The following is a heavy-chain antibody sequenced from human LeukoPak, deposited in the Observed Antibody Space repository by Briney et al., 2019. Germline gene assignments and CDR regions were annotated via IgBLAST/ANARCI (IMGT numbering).Heavy chain of an antibody. J-gene: IGHJ3*02. CDR1: GFTFSSYW. D-gene: IGHD6-13*01. Sequence: PGGSLRLSCAASGFTFSSYWMSWVRQAPGKGLEWVANIKQGGSEKYYVDSVKGRFTISRDNAKNSLYLQMNSLRAEDTAVYYCATQLYSSSWYRDDAFDIWGQGTMVTVSS. CDR3: ATQLYSSSWYRDDAFDI. V-gene: IGHV3-7*01. CDR2: IKQGGSEK.